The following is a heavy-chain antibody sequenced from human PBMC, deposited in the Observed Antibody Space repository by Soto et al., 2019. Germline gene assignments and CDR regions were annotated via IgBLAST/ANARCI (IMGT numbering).Heavy chain of an antibody. CDR1: GYIFTNFY. Sequence: QVQLVQPGAEVKKPGASVKFSCKASGYIFTNFYIHWVRQAPGQGLEWIGIINPNGGSTNYAQNFQGIVTLTRDTSTSTVYMDLSSLRSEDTAVYYCTRGLTYVDYWGQGTLITVSS. J-gene: IGHJ4*02. V-gene: IGHV1-46*03. CDR3: TRGLTYVDY. CDR2: INPNGGST.